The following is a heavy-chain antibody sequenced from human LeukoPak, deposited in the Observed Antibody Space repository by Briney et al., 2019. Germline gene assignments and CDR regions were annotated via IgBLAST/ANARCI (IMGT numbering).Heavy chain of an antibody. D-gene: IGHD6-13*01. CDR2: INPSGGSA. Sequence: GASVKVSCKASGYTFTSYYMHWVRQAPGQGLEWMGIINPSGGSASYAQKFQGRVTMTTDMSTSTVYMDLSSLRSEDTAVYYCARNRGSSWYWAFDYWGQGTLVTVSS. CDR1: GYTFTSYY. V-gene: IGHV1-46*01. CDR3: ARNRGSSWYWAFDY. J-gene: IGHJ4*02.